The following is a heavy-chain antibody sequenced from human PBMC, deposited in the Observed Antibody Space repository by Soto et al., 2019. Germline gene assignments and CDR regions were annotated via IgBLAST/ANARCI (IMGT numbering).Heavy chain of an antibody. CDR1: GGTFSSYA. Sequence: SVKVSCKASGGTFSSYAISWVRQAPGQGLEWMGGIIPIFGTANYAQKFQGRVTITADESTSTAYMELSSLRSEDTAVYYCAINGGHRLKYYFDYWGQGTLVTVSS. D-gene: IGHD7-27*01. CDR3: AINGGHRLKYYFDY. V-gene: IGHV1-69*13. J-gene: IGHJ4*02. CDR2: IIPIFGTA.